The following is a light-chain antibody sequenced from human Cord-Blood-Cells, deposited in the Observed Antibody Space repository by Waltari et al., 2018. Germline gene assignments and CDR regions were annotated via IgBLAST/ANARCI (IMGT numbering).Light chain of an antibody. J-gene: IGKJ3*01. Sequence: DIVMTQSPDSLAVSLGERATINCKSSQSVLYSSNNKNYLAWYQQKPGQPPKLLIYWASTRESGVPDRFSGSWSGTDFTLTISSLQAEDVAVYYCQQYYSTFTFGPGTKVDIK. CDR1: QSVLYSSNNKNY. CDR3: QQYYSTFT. CDR2: WAS. V-gene: IGKV4-1*01.